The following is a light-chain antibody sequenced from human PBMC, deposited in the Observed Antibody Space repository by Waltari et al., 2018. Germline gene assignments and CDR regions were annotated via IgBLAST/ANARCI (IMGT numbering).Light chain of an antibody. CDR3: QQRSNALT. CDR2: DAS. Sequence: EIVLTQSPATLSLSPGERATLSCRASQSVASYLAWHQQKPGQAPRLLIYDASNRATGIPARFSGSGSGTDFTLTISSLEPEDFGLYYCQQRSNALTFGQGTKLEI. CDR1: QSVASY. V-gene: IGKV3-11*01. J-gene: IGKJ2*01.